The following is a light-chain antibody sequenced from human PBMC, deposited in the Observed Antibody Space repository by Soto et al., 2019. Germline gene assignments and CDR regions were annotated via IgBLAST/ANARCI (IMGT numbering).Light chain of an antibody. CDR1: SSDVGSYNL. Sequence: QSALTQPASVSGSPGQSITISCTGTSSDVGSYNLVSWYQQHPGKAPKLMIYEVSKRPSGVSNRFSGSKSGNTASLTISGLQSEDEADYFGCSYVCSRGVFGGCTKLTVL. J-gene: IGLJ2*01. CDR3: CSYVCSRGV. CDR2: EVS. V-gene: IGLV2-23*02.